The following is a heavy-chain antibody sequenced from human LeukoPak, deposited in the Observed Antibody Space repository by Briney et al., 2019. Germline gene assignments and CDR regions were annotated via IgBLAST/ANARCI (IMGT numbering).Heavy chain of an antibody. J-gene: IGHJ4*02. CDR3: TRTGNLAVAGDY. CDR2: IGTAGDT. V-gene: IGHV3-13*01. CDR1: GFTFSSYD. Sequence: GGSLRLSCAASGFTFSSYDMHWVRQATGKGLEWVSAIGTAGDTYYPGSVKGRFTISRENAKNSLYLQMNSLRAGDTAVYYCTRTGNLAVAGDYWGQGTLVTVSS. D-gene: IGHD6-19*01.